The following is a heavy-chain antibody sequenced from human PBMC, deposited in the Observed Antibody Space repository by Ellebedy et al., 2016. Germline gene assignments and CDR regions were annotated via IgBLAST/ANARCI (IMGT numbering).Heavy chain of an antibody. CDR1: GFTFSNYW. J-gene: IGHJ4*02. Sequence: HTGGSLRLSCAASGFTFSNYWMHWVRRAPGKGLVWVSRTYIDGSSTNYADSVKGRFTMSRDNAKNTLYLQMNSLRVEDTAVYYCARDGDNWDFDYWGQGALVTVSS. CDR2: TYIDGSST. D-gene: IGHD1-1*01. V-gene: IGHV3-74*01. CDR3: ARDGDNWDFDY.